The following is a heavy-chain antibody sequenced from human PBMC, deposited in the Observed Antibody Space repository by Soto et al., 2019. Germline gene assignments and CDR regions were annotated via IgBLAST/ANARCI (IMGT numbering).Heavy chain of an antibody. V-gene: IGHV4-31*03. CDR2: FYYSGAT. CDR3: ARRHDILTGSDSFDV. J-gene: IGHJ3*01. D-gene: IGHD3-9*01. CDR1: GVSISSEGYY. Sequence: SETLSPTGTLSGVSISSEGYYWSWIRRHPGKGRGWIGDFYYSGATCSNPSLKSRLTISVDTSNNQFSLRLSSVTAADTAMYYCARRHDILTGSDSFDVWGRGTMVTVSS.